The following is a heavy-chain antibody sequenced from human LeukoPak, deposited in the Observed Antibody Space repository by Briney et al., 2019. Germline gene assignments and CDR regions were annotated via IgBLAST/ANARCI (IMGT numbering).Heavy chain of an antibody. CDR1: GFTFSSYA. CDR3: AKDARYFYDSSGYYYGY. CDR2: ISGSGGST. D-gene: IGHD3-22*01. V-gene: IGHV3-23*01. J-gene: IGHJ4*02. Sequence: GGSLRLSSAASGFTFSSYAMSWVRQAPRKGLEWVSAISGSGGSTYYADSVKGRFTISRDNSKNTLYLQKNSLRAEGTAVYYCAKDARYFYDSSGYYYGYGGQGTLVTVS.